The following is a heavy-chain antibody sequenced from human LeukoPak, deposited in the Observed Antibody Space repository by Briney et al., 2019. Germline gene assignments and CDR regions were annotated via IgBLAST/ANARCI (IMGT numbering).Heavy chain of an antibody. Sequence: GGSLRLSCGGSGFTFHNAWMDWVRQAPGKGLEWVSVISDGGGTFYADSVKGRFTTSRDNFKNTLYLQMNSLRVDDTAVYYCARAFQYGSGTHPFSLWGQGTLVTVSS. D-gene: IGHD3-10*01. CDR3: ARAFQYGSGTHPFSL. V-gene: IGHV3-66*01. CDR1: GFTFHNAW. J-gene: IGHJ4*02. CDR2: ISDGGGT.